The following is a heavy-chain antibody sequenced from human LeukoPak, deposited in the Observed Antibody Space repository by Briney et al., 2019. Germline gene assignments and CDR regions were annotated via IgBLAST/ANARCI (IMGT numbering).Heavy chain of an antibody. CDR3: ARGPINYSVVVPAAMLRGWFDP. CDR1: GGSISSGGYY. CDR2: IYYSGST. J-gene: IGHJ5*02. D-gene: IGHD2-2*01. V-gene: IGHV4-31*03. Sequence: PSETLSLTCTVSGGSISSGGYYWSWIRQHPGKGLEWIGYIYYSGSTYYNPSLKSRVTISVDTSKNQFSLKLSSVTAADTAVYYCARGPINYSVVVPAAMLRGWFDPWGQGTLVTVSS.